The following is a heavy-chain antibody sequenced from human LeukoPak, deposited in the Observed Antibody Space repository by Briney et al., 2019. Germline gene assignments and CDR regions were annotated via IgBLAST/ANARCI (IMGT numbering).Heavy chain of an antibody. V-gene: IGHV4-39*07. CDR3: AREVVVVVAAISNWFDP. Sequence: SETLSLTCTVSGGSISSSSYYWGWIRQPPGKGLEWIGSIYYSGSTYYNPFLKSRVTISVDTSKNQFSLKLSSVTAADTAVYYCAREVVVVVAAISNWFDPWGQGTLVTVSS. D-gene: IGHD2-15*01. CDR1: GGSISSSSYY. J-gene: IGHJ5*02. CDR2: IYYSGST.